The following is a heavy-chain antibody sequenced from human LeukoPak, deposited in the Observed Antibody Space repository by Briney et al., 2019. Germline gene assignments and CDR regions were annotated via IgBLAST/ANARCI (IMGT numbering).Heavy chain of an antibody. CDR2: ISGSGGST. D-gene: IGHD3-10*01. CDR3: ASVVASAGSYHLYLSHFDY. J-gene: IGHJ4*02. V-gene: IGHV3-23*01. CDR1: GFTFSSDA. Sequence: GGSLRLSWAASGFTFSSDAMSWVRQAPGKGLEWVSAISGSGGSTYYADSVKGRFTISRDNSKNTLYLQMNSLRAEDTAVYYCASVVASAGSYHLYLSHFDYWGQGTLVTVSS.